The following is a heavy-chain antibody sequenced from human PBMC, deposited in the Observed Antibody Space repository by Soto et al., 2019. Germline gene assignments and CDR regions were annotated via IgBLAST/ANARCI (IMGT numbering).Heavy chain of an antibody. V-gene: IGHV3-30*04. D-gene: IGHD4-17*01. Sequence: PGGSLRLSCTASGFTFSSYAMHWVRQAPGKGLEWVAVISYDEITTNYADSVKGRFTISRDNAKNTVFLQMHSLRAEDTALYYCARGLYGAYGQDFWGQGILVTVSS. CDR3: ARGLYGAYGQDF. CDR1: GFTFSSYA. J-gene: IGHJ4*02. CDR2: ISYDEITT.